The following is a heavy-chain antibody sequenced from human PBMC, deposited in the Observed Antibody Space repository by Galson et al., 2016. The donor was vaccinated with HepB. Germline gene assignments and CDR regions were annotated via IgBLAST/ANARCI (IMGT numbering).Heavy chain of an antibody. V-gene: IGHV4-4*02. J-gene: IGHJ4*02. CDR2: IYRTGTT. CDR1: GDSIGNNNW. CDR3: ARDPGSGSFGLDY. D-gene: IGHD1-26*01. Sequence: SETLSLTCAVSGDSIGNNNWWNWVRQAPGKGLEWIGEIYRTGTTNYNPSLKSRVTISLDNSKNQFSLRLSSVTAADTAVYYCARDPGSGSFGLDYWGQGTLVTVSS.